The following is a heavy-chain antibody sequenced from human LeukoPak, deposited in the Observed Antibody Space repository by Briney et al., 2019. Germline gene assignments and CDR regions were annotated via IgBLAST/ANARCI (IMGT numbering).Heavy chain of an antibody. CDR3: VRYPMDI. CDR2: INVDGTEK. Sequence: GSLRLSCAASQFHVNTYWMMWVRQAPGKGPEWVANINVDGTEKYHVDSVKGRFTISRDNARNSLYLQMSSLRAEDTGVYYCVRYPMDIWGQGTTVIVSS. J-gene: IGHJ6*02. V-gene: IGHV3-7*01. CDR1: QFHVNTYW.